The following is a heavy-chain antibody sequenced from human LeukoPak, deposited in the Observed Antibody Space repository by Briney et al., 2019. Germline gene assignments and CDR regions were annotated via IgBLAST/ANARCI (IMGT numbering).Heavy chain of an antibody. CDR2: INHSGST. D-gene: IGHD3-16*01. J-gene: IGHJ4*02. V-gene: IGHV4-34*01. CDR3: ARRGITFGGVTLRPNLKFDY. Sequence: SETLSLTCAVYGGSFSGYYWSWIRQPPGKGLEWIGEINHSGSTNYNPSLKSRVTISVDTSKNQFSLKLSSVTAADTAVYYCARRGITFGGVTLRPNLKFDYWGQGTLVTVSS. CDR1: GGSFSGYY.